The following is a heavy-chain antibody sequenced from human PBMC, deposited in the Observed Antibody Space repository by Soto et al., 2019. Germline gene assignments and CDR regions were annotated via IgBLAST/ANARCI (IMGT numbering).Heavy chain of an antibody. J-gene: IGHJ4*02. V-gene: IGHV5-51*01. CDR3: ARTYYYDSSGYRDSDY. Sequence: PGESLKISCKGSGYSFTSYWIGWVRQMPGKGLEWMGIIYPGDSDTRYSPSFQGQVTISADKSISTAYLQWSSLKASDTAMYYCARTYYYDSSGYRDSDYWGQGTLVTVSS. D-gene: IGHD3-22*01. CDR1: GYSFTSYW. CDR2: IYPGDSDT.